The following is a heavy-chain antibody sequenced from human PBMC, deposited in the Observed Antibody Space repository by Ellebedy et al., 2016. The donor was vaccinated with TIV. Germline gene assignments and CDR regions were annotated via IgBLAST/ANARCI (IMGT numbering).Heavy chain of an antibody. J-gene: IGHJ2*01. V-gene: IGHV3-7*01. D-gene: IGHD4/OR15-4a*01. CDR2: IKEGGSEK. CDR3: ARGNDYGDDVSLWYFDR. Sequence: GESLKISCAASGFTFSSYWMNWVRQAPGKGLEWVANIKEGGSEKYYVESVKGRFTISRDNAKNSLYLQMNNLRAEDTAVYYCARGNDYGDDVSLWYFDRWGRGTLFTVSS. CDR1: GFTFSSYW.